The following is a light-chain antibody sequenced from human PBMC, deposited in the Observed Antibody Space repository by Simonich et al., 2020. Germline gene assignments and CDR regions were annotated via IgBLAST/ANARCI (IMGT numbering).Light chain of an antibody. CDR3: NSRDSSGNHVV. CDR2: GKN. Sequence: SSELTQDPAVSVALGQTVRITCQGDRLRSNYASLYQQKPGQSPLLVNCGKNNRPSAIPDRFSGSSSGNTASLTITGAQAEDEADYYCNSRDSSGNHVVFGGGTKLTVL. CDR1: RLRSNY. J-gene: IGLJ2*01. V-gene: IGLV3-19*01.